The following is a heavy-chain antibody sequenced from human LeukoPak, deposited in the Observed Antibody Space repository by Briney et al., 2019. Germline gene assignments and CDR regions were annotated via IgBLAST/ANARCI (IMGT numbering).Heavy chain of an antibody. CDR3: ARPLCSGVTCYTSLAFDL. CDR1: STSMYIYN. V-gene: IGHV4-4*09. CDR2: IYPSGST. Sequence: PSETLCLTCAVSSTSMYIYNWSWIRQPPGKGLEWIGYIYPSGSTKSNPSLQSRVTISVDTSKNQFSLELTSVTGADTAVYYCARPLCSGVTCYTSLAFDLWGQGAMVTVSS. D-gene: IGHD2-15*01. J-gene: IGHJ3*01.